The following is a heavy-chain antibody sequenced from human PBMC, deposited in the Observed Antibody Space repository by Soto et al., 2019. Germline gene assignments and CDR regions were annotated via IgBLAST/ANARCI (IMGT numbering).Heavy chain of an antibody. CDR3: ERHADYGGSRGGMDV. CDR1: GGSVNNANYF. Sequence: QVRLEESGPGLVKPSETLSLICSVSGGSVNNANYFWNWIRHHPENGLEWIGYIYYSGSTRNNPSFKTRATLSMDTSKNQFSLRLNSVTVADTAVYFCERHADYGGSRGGMDVWGRGTTVTVSS. CDR2: IYYSGST. V-gene: IGHV4-31*03. J-gene: IGHJ6*02. D-gene: IGHD4-17*01.